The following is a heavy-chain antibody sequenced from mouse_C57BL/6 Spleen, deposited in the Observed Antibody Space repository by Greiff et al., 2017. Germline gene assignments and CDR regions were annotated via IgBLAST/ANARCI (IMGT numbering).Heavy chain of an antibody. CDR2: IYPRSGNT. CDR1: GYTFTSYG. J-gene: IGHJ4*01. V-gene: IGHV1-81*01. CDR3: ARYYYSNSLYAMDY. D-gene: IGHD2-5*01. Sequence: QVQLQQSGAELARPGASVKLSCKASGYTFTSYGISWVKQRTGQGLEWIGEIYPRSGNTYYNEKFKGKATLTADKSSSTAYMELRSLTSEDSAVYFCARYYYSNSLYAMDYWGQGTSVTVSS.